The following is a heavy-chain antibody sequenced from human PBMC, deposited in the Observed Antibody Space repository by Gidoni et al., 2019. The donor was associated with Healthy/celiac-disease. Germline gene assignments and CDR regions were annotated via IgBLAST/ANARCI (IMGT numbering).Heavy chain of an antibody. J-gene: IGHJ4*02. CDR2: ISSSGMTI. Sequence: EVQLVESGGGLVQPGGSLRPSCSASGFPFRSYEMNWVRQAPGKGLEGVSYISSSGMTIYYADSVKGRFTISRDNAKNSLYLQMNSLRAEDTAVYYCARDGKDSSGWYYFDYWGQGTLVTVSS. V-gene: IGHV3-48*03. CDR1: GFPFRSYE. D-gene: IGHD6-19*01. CDR3: ARDGKDSSGWYYFDY.